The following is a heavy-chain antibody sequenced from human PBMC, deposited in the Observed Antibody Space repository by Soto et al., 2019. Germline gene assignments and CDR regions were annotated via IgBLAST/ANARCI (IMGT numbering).Heavy chain of an antibody. CDR1: GFPFSSDG. J-gene: IGHJ4*02. V-gene: IGHV3-33*03. CDR2: IWNDGSNK. CDR3: ASSIN. Sequence: PGGSLRLSCAASGFPFSSDGMHWVRQAPGKGLDWVGVIWNDGSNKDYEESVKGRFTISRDNSKNMLYLRMNSQSAADTAVYYCASSINWGQGTLVTVSS.